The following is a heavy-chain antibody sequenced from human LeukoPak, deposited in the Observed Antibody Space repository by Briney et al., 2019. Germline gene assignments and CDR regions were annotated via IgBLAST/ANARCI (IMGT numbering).Heavy chain of an antibody. CDR1: GYSFSDYW. J-gene: IGHJ6*03. D-gene: IGHD5-18*01. Sequence: GESLKISCKAFGYSFSDYWIGWVRQMPGKGLEWMGIIYPGDSETKYSPSFQGQVTISADKSISTASLQWSSLKASDIAMYYCARQKSGYNYTYYYYMDVWGKGTTVTVSS. V-gene: IGHV5-51*01. CDR3: ARQKSGYNYTYYYYMDV. CDR2: IYPGDSET.